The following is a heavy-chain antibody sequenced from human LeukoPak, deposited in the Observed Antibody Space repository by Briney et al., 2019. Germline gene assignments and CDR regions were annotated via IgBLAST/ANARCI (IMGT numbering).Heavy chain of an antibody. CDR1: GGSSSGYY. V-gene: IGHV4-34*01. CDR3: ARGSRTLLRFLEWSVLFDP. Sequence: SETLSLTCAVYGGSSSGYYWSWIRQPPGKGLEWIGEINHSGSTNYNPSLKSRVTISVDTSKNQFSLKLSSVTAADTAVYYCARGSRTLLRFLEWSVLFDPWGQGTLVTVSS. D-gene: IGHD3-3*01. CDR2: INHSGST. J-gene: IGHJ5*02.